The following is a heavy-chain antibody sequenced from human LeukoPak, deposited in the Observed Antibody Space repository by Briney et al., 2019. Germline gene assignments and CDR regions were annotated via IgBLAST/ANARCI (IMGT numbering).Heavy chain of an antibody. CDR3: AQEVITMVRGVMNY. CDR1: GYTFTSYG. J-gene: IGHJ4*02. Sequence: ASVKVSCKASGYTFTSYGISWVRQAPGQGPEWMGWISAYNGNTNYAQKLQGRVTMTTDTSTSTAYMELRSLRSDDTAVYYCAQEVITMVRGVMNYWGQGTLVTVSS. CDR2: ISAYNGNT. D-gene: IGHD3-10*01. V-gene: IGHV1-18*01.